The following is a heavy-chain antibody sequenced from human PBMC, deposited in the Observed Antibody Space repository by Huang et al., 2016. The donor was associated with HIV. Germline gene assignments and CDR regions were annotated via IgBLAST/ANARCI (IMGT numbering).Heavy chain of an antibody. CDR2: RSYDGKTK. CDR1: GFTFSSYG. Sequence: QVQLVESGGGVVQPGRSLRISCAASGFTFSSYGMHWVRKAPGKGLEWVAGRSYDGKTKYEAVAVKGRFSISRDNSKTTVYLQLNSLRVEDTAVYYCAKGGSASAVLDFWGQGTLVTVSS. J-gene: IGHJ4*02. V-gene: IGHV3-30*18. CDR3: AKGGSASAVLDF. D-gene: IGHD6-13*01.